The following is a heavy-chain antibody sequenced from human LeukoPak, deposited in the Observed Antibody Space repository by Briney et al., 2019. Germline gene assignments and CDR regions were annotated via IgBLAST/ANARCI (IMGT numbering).Heavy chain of an antibody. Sequence: SETLSLTCAVYGGSFSGYYWSWIRQPPGKGLEWIGEINHSGSTNYNPSLKSRVTISVDTSKNQFSLKLSSVTAADTAVYYCARDTAAGSYYGMDVWGQGTTVTVSS. V-gene: IGHV4-34*01. J-gene: IGHJ6*02. CDR2: INHSGST. D-gene: IGHD6-13*01. CDR1: GGSFSGYY. CDR3: ARDTAAGSYYGMDV.